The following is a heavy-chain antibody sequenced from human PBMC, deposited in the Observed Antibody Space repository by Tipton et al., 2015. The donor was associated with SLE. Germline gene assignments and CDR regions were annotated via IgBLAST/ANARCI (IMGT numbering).Heavy chain of an antibody. J-gene: IGHJ3*02. CDR2: IYYSGST. CDR1: GDSISSSSYY. CDR3: ARVGQSYPDAFDI. V-gene: IGHV4-61*03. Sequence: TLSLTCIVSGDSISSSSYYWSWVRQPPGKGLEWIGHIYYSGSTTYSPSLKSRLTISVDTSKNHFSLTLTSVTAADTAVYYRARVGQSYPDAFDIWGQGIMVTVSS. D-gene: IGHD1-26*01.